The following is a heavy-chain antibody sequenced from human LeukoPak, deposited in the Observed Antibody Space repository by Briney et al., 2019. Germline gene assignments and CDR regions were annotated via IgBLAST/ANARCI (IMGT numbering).Heavy chain of an antibody. CDR2: IKQDGSEK. CDR1: GFTFSNYW. V-gene: IGHV3-7*03. J-gene: IGHJ6*02. Sequence: GGSLRLSCAASGFTFSNYWMSWVRQAPGKGLEWVANIKQDGSEKYYMDSVKGRFTISRDNPKNSLYLQMNSLRAEDTAVYYCARYSGSYEVNYYYYYGMDVWGQGTTVTVSS. D-gene: IGHD1-26*01. CDR3: ARYSGSYEVNYYYYYGMDV.